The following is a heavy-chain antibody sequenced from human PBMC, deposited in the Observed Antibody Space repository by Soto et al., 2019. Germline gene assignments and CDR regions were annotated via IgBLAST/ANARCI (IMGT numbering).Heavy chain of an antibody. Sequence: ASVKVSCKASGYTFTSYDINWVRQATGQGLEWMGWMNPNSGNTGYAQKFQGRVTMTRNTSISTAYMELSSLRSEDTAVYYCARGHEYSRMNWFDPWGQGTLVTVSS. D-gene: IGHD6-6*01. J-gene: IGHJ5*02. CDR1: GYTFTSYD. CDR3: ARGHEYSRMNWFDP. V-gene: IGHV1-8*01. CDR2: MNPNSGNT.